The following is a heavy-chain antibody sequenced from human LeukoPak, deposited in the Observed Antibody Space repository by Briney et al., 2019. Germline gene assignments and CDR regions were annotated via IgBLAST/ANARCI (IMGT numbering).Heavy chain of an antibody. CDR1: GGTFSSYA. CDR2: IIPIFGTA. V-gene: IGHV1-69*01. D-gene: IGHD5-18*01. CDR3: ARDRRIQLWLAEGYYYGMDV. Sequence: GASVKASCKASGGTFSSYAISWVRQAPGQGLEWMGGIIPIFGTANCAQKFQGRVTITADESTSTAYMELSSLRSEDTAVYYCARDRRIQLWLAEGYYYGMDVWGQGTTVTVSS. J-gene: IGHJ6*02.